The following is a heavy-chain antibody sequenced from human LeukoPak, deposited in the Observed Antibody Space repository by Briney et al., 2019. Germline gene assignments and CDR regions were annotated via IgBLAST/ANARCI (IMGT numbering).Heavy chain of an antibody. J-gene: IGHJ4*02. D-gene: IGHD5-12*01. CDR1: GVSFNTYS. Sequence: SVKVSCKASGVSFNTYSISWVRQAPGQELEWMGRIIPLFDTTDYAQNFHGRVTISADTSTSTVNIELSSLRSDDTAVYYCATTLVADANYYFDYWGQGTLVTVSS. CDR3: ATTLVADANYYFDY. V-gene: IGHV1-69*06. CDR2: IIPLFDTT.